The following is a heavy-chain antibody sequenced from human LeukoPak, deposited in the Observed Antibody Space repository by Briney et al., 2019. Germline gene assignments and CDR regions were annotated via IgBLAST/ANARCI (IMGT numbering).Heavy chain of an antibody. CDR2: IKQDGSEK. J-gene: IGHJ6*03. CDR1: GFTFDDYG. D-gene: IGHD5-18*01. V-gene: IGHV3-7*01. Sequence: GGSLRLSCAASGFTFDDYGMSWVRQAPGKGLEWVANIKQDGSEKYYVDSVKGRFTISRDNAKNSLYLQMNSLRAEDTAVYYCARDRIQLWFYYYYYYMDVWGKGTTVTISS. CDR3: ARDRIQLWFYYYYYYMDV.